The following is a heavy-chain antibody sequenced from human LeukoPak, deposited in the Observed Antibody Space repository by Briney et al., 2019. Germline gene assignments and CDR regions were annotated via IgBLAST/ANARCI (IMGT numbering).Heavy chain of an antibody. CDR2: ISGSGDNT. J-gene: IGHJ4*02. CDR3: AKGSYYDSSGSFYFDY. D-gene: IGHD3-22*01. V-gene: IGHV3-23*01. CDR1: GFTFXXYA. Sequence: GFTFXXYAMSWVRQAPGKGLEWVSGISGSGDNTYYADSVKGRFTISRDNSKNTLYVQVNSLGTEDTAAYYCAKGSYYDSSGSFYFDYWGQGTLVTVSS.